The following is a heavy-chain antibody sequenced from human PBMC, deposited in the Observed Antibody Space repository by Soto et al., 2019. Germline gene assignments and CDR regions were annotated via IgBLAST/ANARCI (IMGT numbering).Heavy chain of an antibody. Sequence: EAQLVESGGGLVKPGGSLNPSLAASGSTFPNYWMSWFPQAPGKGLEWVANIKQDGREKYYADSAKGRFIISRDNAKTSLYLQMNSLRAEDTAVYYCARDMGVFWSGYPEGGFDYWGQGTPVTVSS. CDR3: ARDMGVFWSGYPEGGFDY. J-gene: IGHJ4*02. CDR2: IKQDGREK. V-gene: IGHV3-7*01. D-gene: IGHD3-3*01. CDR1: GSTFPNYW.